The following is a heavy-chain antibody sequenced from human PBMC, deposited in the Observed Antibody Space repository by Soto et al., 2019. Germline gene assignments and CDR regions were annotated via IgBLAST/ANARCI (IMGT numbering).Heavy chain of an antibody. CDR2: IYHTGIT. CDR1: GDSISSSYW. D-gene: IGHD3-22*01. CDR3: ARWGVVVNAGTAYYYYGTDV. Sequence: SETLSLTCVVSGDSISSSYWWSWVRQSPGKGLEWIGEIYHTGITNYNPSLKSRVTISVDTSKNQFSLKLSSVTAADTAVYYCARWGVVVNAGTAYYYYGTDVWGQGTTVTVSS. J-gene: IGHJ6*02. V-gene: IGHV4-4*02.